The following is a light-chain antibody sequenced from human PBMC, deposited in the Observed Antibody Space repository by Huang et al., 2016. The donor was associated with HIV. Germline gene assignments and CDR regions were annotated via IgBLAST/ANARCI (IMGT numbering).Light chain of an antibody. Sequence: DIQMTQSPSSLSASVGDRVTITCLVSQVIRNSLAWYQQKPGKAPKLLLFAASRLEGGVPSRFSGGGSGTDYTLTISSLQPEDFATYYCQQYYITPPIAFGQGTRLEIK. V-gene: IGKV1-NL1*01. J-gene: IGKJ5*01. CDR3: QQYYITPPIA. CDR2: AAS. CDR1: QVIRNS.